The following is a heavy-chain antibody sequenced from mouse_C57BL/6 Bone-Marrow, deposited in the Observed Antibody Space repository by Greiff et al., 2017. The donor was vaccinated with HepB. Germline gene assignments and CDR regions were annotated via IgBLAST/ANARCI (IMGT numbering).Heavy chain of an antibody. Sequence: QVQLQQSGPELVKPGASVKISCKASGYAFSSSWMNWVKQRPGKGLEWIGRIYPGDGDTNYNGKFKGKATLTADKSSSTAYMQLSSLTSEDSAVYFCARWDYDRDYWAQGTTLTVSS. CDR2: IYPGDGDT. V-gene: IGHV1-82*01. CDR3: ARWDYDRDY. D-gene: IGHD2-4*01. J-gene: IGHJ2*01. CDR1: GYAFSSSW.